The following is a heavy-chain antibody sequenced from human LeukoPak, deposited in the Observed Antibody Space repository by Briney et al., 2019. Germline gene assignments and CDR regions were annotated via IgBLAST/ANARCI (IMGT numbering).Heavy chain of an antibody. CDR3: ASTNYRGGTTGNNWFDP. CDR1: GFTFRPYS. Sequence: PGGSLRLSCVASGFTFRPYSMSWVRQAPGRGLEWVSGISGDGSRKDYADSVKGRFTISRDNSKNTVYLQMNSLRAEDTATYYCASTNYRGGTTGNNWFDPWGQGTLVTVSS. V-gene: IGHV3-23*01. J-gene: IGHJ5*02. D-gene: IGHD1-26*01. CDR2: ISGDGSRK.